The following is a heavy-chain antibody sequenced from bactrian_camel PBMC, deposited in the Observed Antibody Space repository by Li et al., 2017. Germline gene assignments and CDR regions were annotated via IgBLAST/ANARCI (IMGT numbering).Heavy chain of an antibody. CDR3: AASTPIPFPAYCSSDYPTPAEYSE. CDR2: LDADGST. D-gene: IGHD6*01. CDR1: GPRQTYC. V-gene: IGHV3S55*01. J-gene: IGHJ4*01. Sequence: HVQLVESGGGSVQAGESLNASCSYSGPRQTYCMGWFRQAAGKEREAVAGLDADGSTKYPDSVKGRFTISHGKEKNTLDLQMNNLITDDTAMYYCAASTPIPFPAYCSSDYPTPAEYSEWGQGTQVTVS.